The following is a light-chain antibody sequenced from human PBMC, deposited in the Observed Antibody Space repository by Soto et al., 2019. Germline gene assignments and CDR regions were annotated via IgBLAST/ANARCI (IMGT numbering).Light chain of an antibody. CDR1: QSISDS. V-gene: IGKV1-5*03. CDR2: EAS. J-gene: IGKJ1*01. Sequence: DIQMTQSPSTLSASVGDRVTITCRASQSISDSLAWYQQKPGKAPKLLIYEASSLKSGVPSRFSGSRSGTEYTLTISSLQPDDFATYYCQQYHGYWTFGQGTKVEIK. CDR3: QQYHGYWT.